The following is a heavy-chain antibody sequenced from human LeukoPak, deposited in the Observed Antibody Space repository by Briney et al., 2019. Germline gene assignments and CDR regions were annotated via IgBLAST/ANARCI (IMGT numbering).Heavy chain of an antibody. D-gene: IGHD6-13*01. Sequence: PGGSLRLSCAASGFIFSSFWMTWVRQAPGKGLEWVANIKPDGSEKSYVDSVKGRFTVSRDNAKNSLYLHMNSLRAEDTALYYCSRNTVAAAGDDWGQGTLVTVS. J-gene: IGHJ4*02. CDR2: IKPDGSEK. V-gene: IGHV3-7*01. CDR1: GFIFSSFW. CDR3: SRNTVAAAGDD.